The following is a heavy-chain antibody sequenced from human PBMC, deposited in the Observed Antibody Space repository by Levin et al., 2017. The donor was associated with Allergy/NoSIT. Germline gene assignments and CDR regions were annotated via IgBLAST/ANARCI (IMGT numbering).Heavy chain of an antibody. CDR2: IYYTGST. J-gene: IGHJ4*02. CDR1: GGSISSYY. V-gene: IGHV4-59*08. D-gene: IGHD6-19*01. Sequence: SETLSLTCTVSGGSISSYYWSWFRQPPGKGLEWIGYIYYTGSTNYNPSLKSRVTISVDTSKNQFSLILSSVTAADTAVYYGTTSSGWSRPSNWGQGTLVTVSS. CDR3: TTSSGWSRPSN.